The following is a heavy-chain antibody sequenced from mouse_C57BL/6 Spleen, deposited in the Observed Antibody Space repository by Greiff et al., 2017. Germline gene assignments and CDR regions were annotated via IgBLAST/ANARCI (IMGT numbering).Heavy chain of an antibody. CDR1: GYTFTSYW. CDR2: INPSNGGT. J-gene: IGHJ2*01. V-gene: IGHV1-53*01. D-gene: IGHD1-1*01. Sequence: QVQLQQPGTELVKPGASVKLSCKASGYTFTSYWMHWVKQRPGQGLEWIGDINPSNGGTNYNEKFKSKATLTVDKSSSTAYMQLSSLTSEDSAVYDCERRGVYGSPHFDYWGQGTTLTVSS. CDR3: ERRGVYGSPHFDY.